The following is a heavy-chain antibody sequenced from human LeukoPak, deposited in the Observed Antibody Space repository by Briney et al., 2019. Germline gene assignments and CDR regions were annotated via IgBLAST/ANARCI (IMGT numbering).Heavy chain of an antibody. Sequence: GASVKVSCKASGYTFTGYYMHWVRQAPGQGLEWMGWINPNSGGTNYAQKFQGWVTMTRDTSISTAYMELSRLRSDDTAVYYCARGDGLRYFDWLPPLNFDYWGQGTLVTVSS. V-gene: IGHV1-2*04. CDR3: ARGDGLRYFDWLPPLNFDY. CDR1: GYTFTGYY. CDR2: INPNSGGT. D-gene: IGHD3-9*01. J-gene: IGHJ4*02.